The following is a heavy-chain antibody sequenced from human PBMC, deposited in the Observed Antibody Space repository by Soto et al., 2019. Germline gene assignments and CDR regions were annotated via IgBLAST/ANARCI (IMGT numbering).Heavy chain of an antibody. Sequence: PGGSLRLSCAACGFTFSSYAMDWVRQAPGKGLEWVAVISYDGSNKYYADSVKGRFTISRDNSKNTLYLQMNSLRAEDTAVYYCATQQMGITRAFDIWGQGTMVTVSS. CDR3: ATQQMGITRAFDI. D-gene: IGHD7-27*01. CDR2: ISYDGSNK. J-gene: IGHJ3*02. V-gene: IGHV3-30-3*01. CDR1: GFTFSSYA.